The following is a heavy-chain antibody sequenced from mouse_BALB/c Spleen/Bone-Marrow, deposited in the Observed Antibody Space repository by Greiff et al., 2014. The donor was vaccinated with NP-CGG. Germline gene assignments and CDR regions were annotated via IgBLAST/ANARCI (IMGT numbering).Heavy chain of an antibody. CDR1: GYALTNYL. D-gene: IGHD4-1*01. V-gene: IGHV1-54*01. Sequence: QVQLQQSGAELVRPGTSVKVSCKASGYALTNYLIEWVKQRPGQGLEWIGVINPGSGGTNYNEKFRGKATRTADKSSSTAYMQNSILTSDDSAVYFGTRCLTGTSALDFWGQGTSVTVSS. CDR2: INPGSGGT. CDR3: TRCLTGTSALDF. J-gene: IGHJ4*01.